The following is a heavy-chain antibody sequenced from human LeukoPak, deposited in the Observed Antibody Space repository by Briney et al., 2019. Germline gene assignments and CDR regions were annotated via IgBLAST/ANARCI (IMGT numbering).Heavy chain of an antibody. V-gene: IGHV1-69*05. CDR3: ARGKLSRGAAARNIYFDY. Sequence: GASVKVSCKASGGTFSSYAISWVRQAPGQGLEWMGGIIPIFGTANYAQKFQGRVTMTRDTSISTAYMELSSLRSEDTAVYYCARGKLSRGAAARNIYFDYWGQGTLVTVSS. D-gene: IGHD6-13*01. CDR2: IIPIFGTA. CDR1: GGTFSSYA. J-gene: IGHJ4*02.